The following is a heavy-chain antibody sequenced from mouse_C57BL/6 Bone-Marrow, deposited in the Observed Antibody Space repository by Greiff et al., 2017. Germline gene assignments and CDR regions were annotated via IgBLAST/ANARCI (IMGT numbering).Heavy chain of an antibody. CDR3: ARHRAPYFDY. CDR2: ISSGGSYT. D-gene: IGHD3-3*01. V-gene: IGHV5-6*02. CDR1: GFTFSSYG. J-gene: IGHJ2*01. Sequence: EVKLVESGGDLVKPGGSLKLSCAASGFTFSSYGMSWVRQTPDKRLEWVATISSGGSYTYYPDSVKGRFTISRDNAKNTLYLQLSSLKSEDTAMYYCARHRAPYFDYWGKGTTLTVSS.